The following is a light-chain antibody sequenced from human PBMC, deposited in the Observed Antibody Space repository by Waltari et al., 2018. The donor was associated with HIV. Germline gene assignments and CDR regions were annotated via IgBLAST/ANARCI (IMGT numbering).Light chain of an antibody. CDR3: AAWDDSLSGGV. V-gene: IGLV1-47*01. CDR1: SSNTGSNY. Sequence: QSVLTQPPSASGTPGQRVTISCSGSSSNTGSNYVYWYQHLPGTAPKLLIYRNNQRPSGVPDRFSGSKSGTSASLAISGLRSEDEADYYCAAWDDSLSGGVFGGGTKLTVL. CDR2: RNN. J-gene: IGLJ3*02.